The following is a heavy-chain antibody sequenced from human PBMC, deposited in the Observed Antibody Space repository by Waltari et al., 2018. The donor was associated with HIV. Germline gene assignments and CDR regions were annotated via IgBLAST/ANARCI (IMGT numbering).Heavy chain of an antibody. V-gene: IGHV1-18*01. CDR2: VTDYNGNT. CDR1: GYRFSSYG. D-gene: IGHD3-22*01. J-gene: IGHJ6*02. Sequence: QVQLIQSGAEVKKPGASVKVSCKASGYRFSSYGMTWVRQAPGQGLEWLGSVTDYNGNTYYAQSLQGRVSMTTDTYTNTAYMTLRSLRSDDTAIYFCARSGYFDSSGSRNYHYYGMDVWGQGTTVTVSS. CDR3: ARSGYFDSSGSRNYHYYGMDV.